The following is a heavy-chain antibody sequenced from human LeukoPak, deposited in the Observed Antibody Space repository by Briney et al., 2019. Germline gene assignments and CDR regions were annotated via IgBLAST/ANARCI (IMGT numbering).Heavy chain of an antibody. D-gene: IGHD3-22*01. J-gene: IGHJ5*02. CDR1: GFTFDDYA. V-gene: IGHV3-9*01. CDR3: ARDPDSSGYYGNDWFDP. CDR2: ISWNGGSI. Sequence: GGSLRLSCAASGFTFDDYAMHWVRQAPGKGLEWVSGISWNGGSIAYADSVKGRFTISRDNAKNTLYLQMNSLRAEDTAVYYCARDPDSSGYYGNDWFDPWGQGTLVTVSS.